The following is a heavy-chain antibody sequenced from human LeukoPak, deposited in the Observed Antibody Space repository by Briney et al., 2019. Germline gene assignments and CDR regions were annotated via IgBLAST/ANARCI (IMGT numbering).Heavy chain of an antibody. V-gene: IGHV1-46*01. CDR1: GYTFISYL. CDR3: AKEREGTYYFDY. J-gene: IGHJ4*02. D-gene: IGHD1-26*01. CDR2: VNPNDGST. Sequence: SVKVSCKXSGYTFISYLIHWVRQAPGQGLEWMGRVNPNDGSTIYAQRFQGRVTMTRDTSTNTVYLDLTSLRSDDTAVYYCAKEREGTYYFDYWGQGTLVTVSS.